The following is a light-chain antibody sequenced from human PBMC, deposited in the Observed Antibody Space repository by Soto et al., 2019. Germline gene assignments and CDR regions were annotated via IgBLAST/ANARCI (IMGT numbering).Light chain of an antibody. CDR2: AAF. CDR3: QQRNIWPPVT. V-gene: IGKV3-11*01. J-gene: IGKJ5*01. Sequence: PGERATLSCRASPSVTNYLAWYQQKPGQPPRLLIYAAFNRAAGIPARFSGSGSGTDFTLTISSLEPEDSAVYYCQQRNIWPPVTFGQGTRLEIK. CDR1: PSVTNY.